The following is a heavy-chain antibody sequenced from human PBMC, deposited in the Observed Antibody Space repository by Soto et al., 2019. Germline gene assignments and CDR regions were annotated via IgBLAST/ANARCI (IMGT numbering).Heavy chain of an antibody. Sequence: PSETLSLTCTVSGGSTSSYYWSWIRQPPGKGLEWIGYIYYSGSTNYNPSLKSRVTISVDTSKNQFSLKLSSVTAADTAVYYCARGSGRRTAMVVDAFDIWGQGTMVTVSS. CDR3: ARGSGRRTAMVVDAFDI. CDR1: GGSTSSYY. D-gene: IGHD5-18*01. CDR2: IYYSGST. V-gene: IGHV4-59*01. J-gene: IGHJ3*02.